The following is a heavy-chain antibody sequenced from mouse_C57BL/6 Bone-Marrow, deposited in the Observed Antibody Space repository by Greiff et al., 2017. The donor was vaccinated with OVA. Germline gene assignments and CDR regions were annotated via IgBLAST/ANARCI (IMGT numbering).Heavy chain of an antibody. CDR1: GYTFTEYT. J-gene: IGHJ2*01. V-gene: IGHV1-62-2*01. CDR3: ARHERGSSGYNY. D-gene: IGHD3-2*02. CDR2: FYPGSGSI. Sequence: QVQLQQSGAELVKPGASVKLSCKASGYTFTEYTIHWVKQRSGQGLEWLGWFYPGSGSIKYNEKFKDKATLTADKSSSTVYMELSRLTSEDSAVYFCARHERGSSGYNYWGQGTTLTVSS.